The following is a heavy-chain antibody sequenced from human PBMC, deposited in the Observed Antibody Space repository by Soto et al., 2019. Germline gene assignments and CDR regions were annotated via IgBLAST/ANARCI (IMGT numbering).Heavy chain of an antibody. CDR2: ISGSGGST. D-gene: IGHD6-19*01. CDR1: GFTFSSYA. CDR3: AKDRRSSGWPDIFDY. V-gene: IGHV3-23*01. J-gene: IGHJ4*02. Sequence: EVQLLESGGGLVQPGGSLRLSCAASGFTFSSYAMSWVRQAPGKGLEWVSAISGSGGSTYYADSVKGRFTISRDNSKNTLYLQMYSLRAEDTAVYYCAKDRRSSGWPDIFDYWGQGTLVTVSS.